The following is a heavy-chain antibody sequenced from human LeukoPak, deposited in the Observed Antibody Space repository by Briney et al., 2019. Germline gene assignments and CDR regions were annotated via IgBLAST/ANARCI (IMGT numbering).Heavy chain of an antibody. CDR3: ASGFLGGYDSNFDY. V-gene: IGHV1-18*01. J-gene: IGHJ4*01. CDR1: GYTFTNYG. D-gene: IGHD5-12*01. CDR2: ISAYNGNT. Sequence: GASVKVSCKASGYTFTNYGISWVRQAPGQGLECMGWISAYNGNTNYAQKLQGRVTMTTDTSTSTAYMELRILTSDDTALCYCASGFLGGYDSNFDYWGHGTLVTVSS.